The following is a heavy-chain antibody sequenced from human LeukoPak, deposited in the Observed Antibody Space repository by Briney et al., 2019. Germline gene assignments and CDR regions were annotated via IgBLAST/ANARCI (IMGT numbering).Heavy chain of an antibody. V-gene: IGHV4-4*07. J-gene: IGHJ4*02. CDR1: GGSISRYY. CDR2: IYTSGST. D-gene: IGHD2-2*01. CDR3: ARYCSSTSCYFY. Sequence: SETLSLTCTVSGGSISRYYWNWIRQPAWKGLEWIGRIYTSGSTNYNPSLKSRVTISVDTSKNQFSLKLSSVTAADTAVYYCARYCSSTSCYFYWGQGTLVTVSS.